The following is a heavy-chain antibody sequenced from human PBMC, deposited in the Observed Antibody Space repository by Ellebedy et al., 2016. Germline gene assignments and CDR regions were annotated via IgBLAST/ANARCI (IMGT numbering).Heavy chain of an antibody. V-gene: IGHV4-4*07. Sequence: SETLSLXCTVSGGSISSYYWSWIRQPAGKGLEWIGRIYTSGSTNYNPSLKSRVTMSVDTSKNQFSLKLSSVTAADTAVYYCARVIRFLEWGYYYYYMDVWGKGTTVTVSS. J-gene: IGHJ6*03. CDR1: GGSISSYY. CDR3: ARVIRFLEWGYYYYYMDV. D-gene: IGHD3-3*01. CDR2: IYTSGST.